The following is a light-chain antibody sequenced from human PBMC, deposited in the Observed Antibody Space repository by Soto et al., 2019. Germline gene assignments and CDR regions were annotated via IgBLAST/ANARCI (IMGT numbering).Light chain of an antibody. V-gene: IGKV3-20*01. Sequence: EIVLTQSPGTLSVSPGEKATLSCRASQSVGRNYLAWYQQKPGQAPRLLIYTASSRATGIPDRFSGSGSGTDFTLTISRLEPEDFAVYYCQQYASSPLTFGGGIKVETK. CDR3: QQYASSPLT. CDR2: TAS. CDR1: QSVGRNY. J-gene: IGKJ4*01.